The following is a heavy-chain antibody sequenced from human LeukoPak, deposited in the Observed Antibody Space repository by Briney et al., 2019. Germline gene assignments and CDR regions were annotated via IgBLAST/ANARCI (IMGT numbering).Heavy chain of an antibody. CDR2: ISSSGTII. CDR3: ARRYGEEAFWYFDL. CDR1: GFTFSSYS. V-gene: IGHV3-48*02. D-gene: IGHD4-17*01. J-gene: IGHJ2*01. Sequence: PGGSLRLSCAASGFTFSSYSMNWVRQAPGKGLEWVSYISSSGTIIYYADSVKGRFTISRDNAKNSLYLQMNSLRDEDTAVYYCARRYGEEAFWYFDLWGRGTLVTVSS.